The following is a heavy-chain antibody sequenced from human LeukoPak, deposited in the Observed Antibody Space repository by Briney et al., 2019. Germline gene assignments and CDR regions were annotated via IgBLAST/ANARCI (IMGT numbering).Heavy chain of an antibody. CDR1: GYSISSGYY. Sequence: PSETLSLTCTVSGYSISSGYYWGWIRQPPGKGLEWIGSIYHSGSTYYNPSLKSRVTISVDTSKNQFSLKLSSVTAADTAVYYCARKGAVAGTRGPFDYWGQGTLVTVSS. CDR2: IYHSGST. CDR3: ARKGAVAGTRGPFDY. D-gene: IGHD6-19*01. J-gene: IGHJ4*02. V-gene: IGHV4-38-2*02.